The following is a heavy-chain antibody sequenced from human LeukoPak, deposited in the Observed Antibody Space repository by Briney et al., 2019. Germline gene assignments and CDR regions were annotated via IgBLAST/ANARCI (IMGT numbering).Heavy chain of an antibody. CDR2: ISPIFGTA. V-gene: IGHV1-69*13. CDR1: GGTFSSYA. D-gene: IGHD3-16*02. Sequence: ASVKVSCKASGGTFSSYAISWVRQAPGQGLEWMGGISPIFGTANYAQKFQGRVTITADESTSTAYMELSSLRSEDTAVYYCARTVLYRPGDYYGMDVWGQGTTVTVSS. CDR3: ARTVLYRPGDYYGMDV. J-gene: IGHJ6*02.